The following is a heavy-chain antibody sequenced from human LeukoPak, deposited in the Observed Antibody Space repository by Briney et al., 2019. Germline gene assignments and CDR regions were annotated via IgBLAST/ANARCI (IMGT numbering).Heavy chain of an antibody. CDR3: ARDSSAHGGTPYSSYYMDV. V-gene: IGHV3-21*01. D-gene: IGHD4-11*01. J-gene: IGHJ6*03. CDR1: GFTFSSYS. CDR2: ISSSSSFI. Sequence: GGSLRLSCAASGFTFSSYSMNWVRQAPGKGLEWVSSISSSSSFISYADSVKGRFTISRDNAKNSLSLQMNSLRAEDTAVYYCARDSSAHGGTPYSSYYMDVWGKGTTVAVSS.